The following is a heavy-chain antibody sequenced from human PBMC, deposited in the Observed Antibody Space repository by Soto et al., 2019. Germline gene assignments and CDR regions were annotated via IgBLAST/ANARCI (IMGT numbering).Heavy chain of an antibody. CDR2: IWYDGSNK. CDR3: ARDYGRFMITPDAFDI. V-gene: IGHV3-33*01. D-gene: IGHD3-16*01. CDR1: GFTFSSYG. J-gene: IGHJ3*02. Sequence: GGSLRLSCAASGFTFSSYGMHWVRQAPGKGLEWVAVIWYDGSNKYYADSVKGRFTISRDNSKNTLYLQMNSLRAEDTAVYYCARDYGRFMITPDAFDIWGQGTMVTVSS.